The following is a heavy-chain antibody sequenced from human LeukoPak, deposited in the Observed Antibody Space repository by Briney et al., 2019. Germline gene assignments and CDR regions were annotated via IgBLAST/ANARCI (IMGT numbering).Heavy chain of an antibody. D-gene: IGHD5-18*01. V-gene: IGHV1-2*02. CDR3: ASTPPWIQLYWFDP. J-gene: IGHJ5*02. CDR1: GYTFTGYY. CDR2: INPNSGGT. Sequence: GASVKVSCKTSGYTFTGYYMHWVRQAPGQGLEWMGWINPNSGGTNYAQKFQGRVTMTRDTSISTAYMELSRLRSDDTAVYYCASTPPWIQLYWFDPWGQGTLVTVSS.